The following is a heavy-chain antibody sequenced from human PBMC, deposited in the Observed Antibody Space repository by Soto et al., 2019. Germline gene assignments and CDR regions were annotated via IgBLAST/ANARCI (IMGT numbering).Heavy chain of an antibody. D-gene: IGHD3-16*01. J-gene: IGHJ6*02. Sequence: QVQLVQSGAEVKKPGSSVKVSCKASGGTFSSYAISWVRQAPGQGLEWMGGIIPIFGTANYAQKFQGRVTITADESTSTAYMELSSLRSEDTAVYYCARVITPVPLGGEVYYGMDVWGQGTTVTVSS. CDR1: GGTFSSYA. V-gene: IGHV1-69*01. CDR3: ARVITPVPLGGEVYYGMDV. CDR2: IIPIFGTA.